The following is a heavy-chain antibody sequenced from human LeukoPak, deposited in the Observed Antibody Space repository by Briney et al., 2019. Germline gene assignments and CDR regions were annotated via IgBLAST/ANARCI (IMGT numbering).Heavy chain of an antibody. J-gene: IGHJ4*02. D-gene: IGHD2-15*01. CDR1: GASISGGTYY. CDR3: ARGLGSWIVVVVAATRGTYFDY. Sequence: SETLSLTCTVSGASISGGTYYWSWIRQPPGKGLEWIGEINHSGSTNYNPSLKSRVSISVDTSKNQFSLKLSSVTAADTAVYYCARGLGSWIVVVVAATRGTYFDYWGQGTLVTVSS. CDR2: INHSGST. V-gene: IGHV4-39*07.